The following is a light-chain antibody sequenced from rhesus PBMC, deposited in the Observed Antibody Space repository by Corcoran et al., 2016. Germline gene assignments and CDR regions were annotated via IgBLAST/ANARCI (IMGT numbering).Light chain of an antibody. CDR2: DVN. V-gene: IGLV2S9*01. J-gene: IGLJ1*01. Sequence: QSALTQPPSVSKALGQSVTITCSGTNRDVGDNTDVSWYQQQPGTVPRMVIYDVNKRPAGVSDRFAGSKSSTTTSLTISGLQAEDEADYYCFAYRIGSTYIFGDGTRLTVL. CDR3: FAYRIGSTYI. CDR1: NRDVGDNTD.